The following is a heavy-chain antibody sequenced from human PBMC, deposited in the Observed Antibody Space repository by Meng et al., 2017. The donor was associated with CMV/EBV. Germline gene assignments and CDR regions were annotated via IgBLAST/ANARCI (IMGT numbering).Heavy chain of an antibody. J-gene: IGHJ4*02. CDR3: ARDWGGTSFKHLPHNDY. CDR1: GFTFSSYS. CDR2: ISSSSTI. V-gene: IGHV3-48*04. D-gene: IGHD3-16*01. Sequence: GESLKISCAASGFTFSSYSMNWVRQAPGKGLEWVSYISSSSTIYYADSVTGRFTISRDNAKNSLYLQMNSLRAEDTAVYYCARDWGGTSFKHLPHNDYWGQGTLVTVSS.